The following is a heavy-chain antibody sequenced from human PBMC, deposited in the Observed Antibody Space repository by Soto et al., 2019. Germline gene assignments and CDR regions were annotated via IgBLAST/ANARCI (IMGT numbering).Heavy chain of an antibody. J-gene: IGHJ6*02. Sequence: QVQLVQSGAEVKKPGSSVKVSCKASGGTFSSYAISWVRQAPGQGLEWIGGIIPIFGTANYAQKFQGRVTITADESTSTAYMELSSLRSEDTAVYYCARDSSGSAYYYYYYGMDVWGQGTTVTVSS. D-gene: IGHD6-19*01. CDR2: IIPIFGTA. CDR1: GGTFSSYA. CDR3: ARDSSGSAYYYYYYGMDV. V-gene: IGHV1-69*01.